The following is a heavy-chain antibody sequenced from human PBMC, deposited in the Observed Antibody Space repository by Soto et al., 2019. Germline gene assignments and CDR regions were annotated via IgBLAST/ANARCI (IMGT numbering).Heavy chain of an antibody. J-gene: IGHJ4*01. CDR1: GYSFTTYW. CDR3: ARCLSRRQWLLCDY. Sequence: PGASLKISCKASGYSFTTYWIGWVRHVPGKGLAWMGIIYPGDSNTRYNQSFKGQVTISVDKSMNTAYLQWSSLKASDTAMDYCARCLSRRQWLLCDYWGHGTLVTVSS. D-gene: IGHD6-19*01. V-gene: IGHV5-51*01. CDR2: IYPGDSNT.